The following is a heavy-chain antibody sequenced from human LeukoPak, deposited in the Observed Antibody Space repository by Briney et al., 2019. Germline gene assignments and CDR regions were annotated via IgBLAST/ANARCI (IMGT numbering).Heavy chain of an antibody. D-gene: IGHD3-16*01. V-gene: IGHV1-58*02. J-gene: IGHJ3*02. CDR1: GFTFTSSA. CDR3: AAVGQYDYVWGTPVDAFDI. Sequence: ASVKASCKASGFTFTSSAMQWVRQARGQRLEWIGWIVVGSGNTNYAQKFQERVTITRDMSTSTAYMELSSLRSEDTAVYYCAAVGQYDYVWGTPVDAFDIWGQGTMVTVSS. CDR2: IVVGSGNT.